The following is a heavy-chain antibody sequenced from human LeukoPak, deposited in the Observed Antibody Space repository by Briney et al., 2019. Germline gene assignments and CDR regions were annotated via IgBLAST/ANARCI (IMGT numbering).Heavy chain of an antibody. CDR1: GGSISSGSYY. V-gene: IGHV4-61*02. J-gene: IGHJ3*02. CDR3: ARDGYNEMDDAFDI. Sequence: SQTLSLTCTVSGGSISSGSYYWRWIRQPAGKGLEWFWLIYTSGSTNYNPSLNSRVTISVATSKNQFSLKLSSVTAADTAVYYCARDGYNEMDDAFDIWGQGTMVTVSS. D-gene: IGHD5-24*01. CDR2: IYTSGST.